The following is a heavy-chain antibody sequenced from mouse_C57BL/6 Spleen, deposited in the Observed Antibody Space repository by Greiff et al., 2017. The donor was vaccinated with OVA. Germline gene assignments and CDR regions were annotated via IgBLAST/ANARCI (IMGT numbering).Heavy chain of an antibody. CDR2: IYPGDGDT. CDR1: GYAFSSYW. V-gene: IGHV1-80*01. J-gene: IGHJ2*01. CDR3: ARKDRYYFDY. Sequence: QVQLQQSGAELVKPGASVKISCKASGYAFSSYWMNWVKQRPGKGLEWIGQIYPGDGDTNYNGKFKGKATLTADKSSSTAYRQLSSLTSEDSAVYFCARKDRYYFDYWGQGTTLTVAS.